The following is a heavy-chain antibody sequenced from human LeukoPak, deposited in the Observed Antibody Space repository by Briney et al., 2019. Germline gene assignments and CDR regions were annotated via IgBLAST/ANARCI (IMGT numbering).Heavy chain of an antibody. D-gene: IGHD6-13*01. J-gene: IGHJ6*03. CDR1: GFTFSSYA. CDR3: AKGPRIEAAGTYYYYYYMDV. Sequence: GGSLRLSCAASGFTFSSYAMSWVRQAPGKGLEWVLAISGSGGSTYYADSVKGRFTISRDNSKNTLFVQMNSLRAEDTAVYYCAKGPRIEAAGTYYYYYYMDVWGKGTTVTVSS. CDR2: ISGSGGST. V-gene: IGHV3-23*01.